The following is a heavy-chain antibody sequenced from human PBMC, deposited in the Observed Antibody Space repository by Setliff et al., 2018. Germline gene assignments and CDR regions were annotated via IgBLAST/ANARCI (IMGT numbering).Heavy chain of an antibody. CDR3: ARTSTGRYFDL. V-gene: IGHV4-38-2*01. Sequence: SETLSLTCAVSGYSISSGYYWGWIRQPPGKGLEWIGSIYHSGSTYYNPSLESRVTMSVDTSKSQFSLNLYSVTAADTAVYYCARTSTGRYFDLWGRGTLVTVSS. CDR1: GYSISSGYY. D-gene: IGHD2-2*01. CDR2: IYHSGST. J-gene: IGHJ2*01.